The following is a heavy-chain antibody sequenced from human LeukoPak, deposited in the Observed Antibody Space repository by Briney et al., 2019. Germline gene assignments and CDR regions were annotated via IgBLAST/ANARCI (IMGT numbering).Heavy chain of an antibody. CDR3: ARDLRPWSGSDY. D-gene: IGHD3-3*01. V-gene: IGHV1-24*01. CDR1: GYSLTELS. Sequence: GASVKVSCKVSGYSLTELSIHWVRQAPGKGLEWMGGFDPEDGETIYAQKFQGRVTMTADTSTSTAYMELRSLRSDDTAVYYCARDLRPWSGSDYWGQGTLVTVSS. CDR2: FDPEDGET. J-gene: IGHJ4*02.